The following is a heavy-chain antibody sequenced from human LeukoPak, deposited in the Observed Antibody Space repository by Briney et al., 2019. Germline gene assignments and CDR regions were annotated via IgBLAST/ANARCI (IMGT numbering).Heavy chain of an antibody. CDR3: ARGQIVVVPAATAYDY. Sequence: PSETLSLTCTVSGGSISSSSYYWGWIRQPPGKGLEWIGSIYYSGSTYYNPSLKSRVTISVDTSKNQFSLKLSSVTAADTAVYYCARGQIVVVPAATAYDYWGQGTLVTVSS. CDR1: GGSISSSSYY. J-gene: IGHJ4*02. D-gene: IGHD2-2*01. CDR2: IYYSGST. V-gene: IGHV4-39*01.